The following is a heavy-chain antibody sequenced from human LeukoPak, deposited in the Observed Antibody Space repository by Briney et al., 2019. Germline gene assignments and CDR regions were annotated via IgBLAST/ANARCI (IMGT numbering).Heavy chain of an antibody. CDR1: GGTFSSYA. J-gene: IGHJ5*02. V-gene: IGHV1-69*05. CDR2: IIPIFGTA. D-gene: IGHD3-9*01. Sequence: VASVKVSCKASGGTFSSYAISWVRQAPGQGLEWMGGIIPIFGTANYAQKFQGRVTITTDESTSTAYMELSSLRSEDTAVYYCARTYYDILTGYYPNWFDPWGQGTLVTVSS. CDR3: ARTYYDILTGYYPNWFDP.